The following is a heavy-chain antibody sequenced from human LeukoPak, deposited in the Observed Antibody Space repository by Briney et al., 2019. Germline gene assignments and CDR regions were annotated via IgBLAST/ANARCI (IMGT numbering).Heavy chain of an antibody. CDR3: ARDNIRGYYYMDV. Sequence: SGGSLRLSCAASGFTFSSYSMNWVRQPPGKGLEWVSSISSSSSYIYYADSVKGRFTISRDNAKNSLYLQMNSLRAEDTAVYYCARDNIRGYYYMDVWGKGTTVTVSS. J-gene: IGHJ6*03. CDR2: ISSSSSYI. CDR1: GFTFSSYS. V-gene: IGHV3-21*01.